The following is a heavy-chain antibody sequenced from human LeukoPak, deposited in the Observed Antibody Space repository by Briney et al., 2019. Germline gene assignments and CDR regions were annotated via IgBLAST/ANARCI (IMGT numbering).Heavy chain of an antibody. CDR2: IYYSGSA. J-gene: IGHJ4*02. CDR3: ATRAIAAAAPVYFDY. D-gene: IGHD6-13*01. V-gene: IGHV4-59*01. CDR1: GGSISSYY. Sequence: SETLSLTCTVSGGSISSYYWSWVRQPPGKGLEWIGYIYYSGSANYSPSLRSRATISVDMSKNQFSLKLTSVTAADTAVYYCATRAIAAAAPVYFDYWGRGTLVTVSS.